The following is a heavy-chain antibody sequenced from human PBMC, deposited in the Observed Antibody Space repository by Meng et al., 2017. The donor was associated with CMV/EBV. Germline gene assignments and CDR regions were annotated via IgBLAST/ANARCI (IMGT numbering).Heavy chain of an antibody. CDR2: IYPGDSDT. Sequence: KVSCKGSGYSFTSYWIGWVRQMPGKGLEWMGIIYPGDSDTRYSPSFQGQVTISADKSISTAYLQWSSLKASDTAMYYCARHLIEDIVVVPAAGYYYGMDVWGQGTTVTVSS. CDR1: GYSFTSYW. CDR3: ARHLIEDIVVVPAAGYYYGMDV. J-gene: IGHJ6*02. V-gene: IGHV5-51*01. D-gene: IGHD2-2*01.